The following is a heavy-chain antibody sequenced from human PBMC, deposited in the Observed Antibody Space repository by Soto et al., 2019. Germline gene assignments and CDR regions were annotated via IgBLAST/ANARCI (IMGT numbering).Heavy chain of an antibody. D-gene: IGHD5-18*01. CDR3: ATECGSTYGYFDH. CDR2: ISNSGGT. V-gene: IGHV4-30-2*05. CDR1: GGSISSGGYS. J-gene: IGHJ4*02. Sequence: SETLSLTCAVSGGSISSGGYSWSWIRQPPGKGLEWIGYISNSGGTGYNPSLKTRLSMSVDRSKNQFTLRLTSVTAAYTAVYFRATECGSTYGYFDHWGQGTQVTVSS.